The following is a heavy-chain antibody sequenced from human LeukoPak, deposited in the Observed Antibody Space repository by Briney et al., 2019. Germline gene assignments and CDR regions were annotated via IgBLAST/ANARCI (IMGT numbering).Heavy chain of an antibody. CDR2: IRYDGSNK. V-gene: IGHV3-30*02. D-gene: IGHD3-10*01. CDR3: AKERLAVNYGSGDFDY. Sequence: GGSLRLSCAASGFTFSSYGMHWVRQAPGKGLEWVAFIRYDGSNKYYADSVKGRFTISRDNSKNTLYLQMNSLRAEDTAVYYCAKERLAVNYGSGDFDYWGQGTLVTVSS. J-gene: IGHJ4*02. CDR1: GFTFSSYG.